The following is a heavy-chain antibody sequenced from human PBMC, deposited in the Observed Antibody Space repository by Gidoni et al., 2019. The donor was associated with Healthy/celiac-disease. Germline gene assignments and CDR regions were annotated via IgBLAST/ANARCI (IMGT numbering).Heavy chain of an antibody. CDR2: IYYSGST. Sequence: VQLQESGPGLVKPSETLSLTCTVSGGSISSYYWSWIRQPPGKGLEWIGYIYYSGSTNYNPSLKSRVTISVETSKNQFSLKLSSVTAADTAVYYCASFSAAYYYGSSGYSFDYWGQGTLVTVSS. CDR3: ASFSAAYYYGSSGYSFDY. D-gene: IGHD3-22*01. J-gene: IGHJ4*02. CDR1: GGSISSYY. V-gene: IGHV4-59*01.